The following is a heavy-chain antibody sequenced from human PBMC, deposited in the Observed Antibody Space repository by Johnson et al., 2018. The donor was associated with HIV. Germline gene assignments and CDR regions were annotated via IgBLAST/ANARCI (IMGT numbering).Heavy chain of an antibody. CDR3: ARDDVVETEDAFDL. V-gene: IGHV3-30*19. D-gene: IGHD2-15*01. J-gene: IGHJ3*01. CDR1: GFTFSSYW. Sequence: QVQLVESGGGVVQPGRSLRLSCAASGFTFSSYWMSWVRQAPGKGLEWVAVISYDGSSKYYADSVKGRFTISRDNSNNTLYLQMSRLRIEDTAMYYCARDDVVETEDAFDLWGQGTMVTVSS. CDR2: ISYDGSSK.